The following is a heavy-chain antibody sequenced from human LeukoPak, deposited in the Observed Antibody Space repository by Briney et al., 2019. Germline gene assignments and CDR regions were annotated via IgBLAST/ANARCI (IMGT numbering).Heavy chain of an antibody. D-gene: IGHD1-26*01. V-gene: IGHV1-18*01. CDR1: GYTFNTYN. CDR3: ARFRGSYYVADF. Sequence: ASVQVSCKASGYTFNTYNINWVRQAPGQGLEWMAWISAYNGYTKYAQKFQARVTMTTDTSTSTAYMELRGLTSDDTAVYYCARFRGSYYVADFWGQGTLVTVSS. CDR2: ISAYNGYT. J-gene: IGHJ4*02.